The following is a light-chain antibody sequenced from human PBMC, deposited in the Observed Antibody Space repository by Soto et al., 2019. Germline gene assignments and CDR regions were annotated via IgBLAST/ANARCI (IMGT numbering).Light chain of an antibody. J-gene: IGKJ4*01. Sequence: DIQMTQSPSTLSASVGDRVTITCRASQSISSWLAWYQQKPGKAPKLLIYKASSLESGVPSRFSGSGSGTEFTLTISSLQPDDCATYYCQQYNSFPLTFGGGTKAEIK. CDR3: QQYNSFPLT. V-gene: IGKV1-5*03. CDR1: QSISSW. CDR2: KAS.